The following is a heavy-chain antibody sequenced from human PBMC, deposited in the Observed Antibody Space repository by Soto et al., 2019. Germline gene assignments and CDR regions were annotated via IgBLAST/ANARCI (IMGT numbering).Heavy chain of an antibody. D-gene: IGHD2-2*02. J-gene: IGHJ6*02. CDR3: ARAYTGRLPRRADYNYAMDV. CDR2: IGAARDP. CDR1: GFTFSNFD. Sequence: GESLQSSCATSGFTFSNFDMHWVRQVPGKGLEWVSAIGAARDPYYLGSVKGRFTISRENAKNSVYLQMNDLRAGDSAVYYCARAYTGRLPRRADYNYAMDVWGQGTTVTVSS. V-gene: IGHV3-13*05.